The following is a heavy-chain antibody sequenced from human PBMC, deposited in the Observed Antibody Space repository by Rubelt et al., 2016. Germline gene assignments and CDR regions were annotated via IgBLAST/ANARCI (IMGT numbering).Heavy chain of an antibody. CDR2: INHSGST. CDR1: GGSFSGYY. CDR3: EGSGSPPLGY. V-gene: IGHV4-34*01. J-gene: IGHJ4*02. Sequence: QVQLQQWGAGLLKPSETLSLTCAVYGGSFSGYYWSWIRQPPGKGLEWIGEINHSGSTNYNPSLKSRVTISVDTSKNQFSLKLSSVTAADTAVYYCEGSGSPPLGYWGQGTLVTVSS. D-gene: IGHD1-26*01.